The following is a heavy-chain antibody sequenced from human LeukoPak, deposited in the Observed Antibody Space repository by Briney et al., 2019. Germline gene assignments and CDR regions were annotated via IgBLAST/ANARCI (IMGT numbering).Heavy chain of an antibody. D-gene: IGHD3-10*01. CDR2: IDPSDSYT. CDR3: ARRRGVTGSFDI. V-gene: IGHV5-10-1*01. CDR1: GYSFTSNW. J-gene: IGHJ3*02. Sequence: GESLKISCKGSGYSFTSNWISWVRQMPGKGLEWLGRIDPSDSYTNYSPSFRGHVSISADRSISTAYLQWSSLEASDTAIYYCARRRGVTGSFDIWGQGTMVTVSA.